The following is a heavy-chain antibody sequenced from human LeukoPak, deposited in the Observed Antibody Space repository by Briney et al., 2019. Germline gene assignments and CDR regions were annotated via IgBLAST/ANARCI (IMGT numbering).Heavy chain of an antibody. CDR1: GFTFSSYA. Sequence: GGSLRLSCAASGFTFSSYAMHWVRQAPGKGLEYVSAISSNGGSTYYANSVKGRFTISRDNSKNTLYLQMGSLRAEDMAVYYCARDQLFYGMAARPEYYYYGMDVWGQGTTVTVSS. V-gene: IGHV3-64*01. CDR2: ISSNGGST. J-gene: IGHJ6*02. D-gene: IGHD6-6*01. CDR3: ARDQLFYGMAARPEYYYYGMDV.